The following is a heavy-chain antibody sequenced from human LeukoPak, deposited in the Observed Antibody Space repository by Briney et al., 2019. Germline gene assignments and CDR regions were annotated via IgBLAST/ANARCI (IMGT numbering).Heavy chain of an antibody. Sequence: SVKVSCKVSGYTLTELSMHWVRQAPGKGLEWMGWMNPNSGNTGYAQKFQGRVTMTRNTSINTAYMELSSLRSEDTAVYYCARASRDGYNSVARYVYWGQGTLVTVSS. D-gene: IGHD5-24*01. CDR2: MNPNSGNT. CDR3: ARASRDGYNSVARYVY. V-gene: IGHV1-8*01. CDR1: GYTLTELS. J-gene: IGHJ4*02.